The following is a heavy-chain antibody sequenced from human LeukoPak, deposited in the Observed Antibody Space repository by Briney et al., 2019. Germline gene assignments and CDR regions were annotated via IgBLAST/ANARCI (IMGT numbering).Heavy chain of an antibody. Sequence: GGSLRLSCAASGFTFSSYSMNWVRQAPGKGLEWVSSISSSSSYIYYADSVKGRFTISRDNAKNSLYLQMNSLRAEDTAVYYCARDWKLKTEDAFDIWGQGTMVTVSS. CDR1: GFTFSSYS. V-gene: IGHV3-21*01. CDR3: ARDWKLKTEDAFDI. J-gene: IGHJ3*02. D-gene: IGHD1-1*01. CDR2: ISSSSSYI.